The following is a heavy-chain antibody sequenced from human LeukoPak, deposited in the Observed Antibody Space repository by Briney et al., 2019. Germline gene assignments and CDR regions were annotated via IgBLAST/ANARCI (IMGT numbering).Heavy chain of an antibody. CDR1: GGSISSSSYY. Sequence: KPSETLSLTCTVSGGSISSSSYYWGWIRQPPGKGLEWIGSIYYSGSTYYNPSLKSRVTISVDTSKNQFSLKLSSVTAADTAVYYCARDYSSSDAFDIWGQGTMVIVSS. CDR3: ARDYSSSDAFDI. J-gene: IGHJ3*02. CDR2: IYYSGST. D-gene: IGHD6-6*01. V-gene: IGHV4-39*02.